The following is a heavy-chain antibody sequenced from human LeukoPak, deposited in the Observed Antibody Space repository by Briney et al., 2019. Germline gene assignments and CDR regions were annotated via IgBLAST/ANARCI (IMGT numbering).Heavy chain of an antibody. CDR2: IYSGGST. CDR1: RFTVSSNY. Sequence: GGSLRLSCAASRFTVSSNYMSWVRQAPGKGLEWVSVIYSGGSTYYADSVKGRFTISRDNSKNTLYLQMNSLRAEDTAVYYCARYDFWSGHYFDYWGQGTLVTVSS. J-gene: IGHJ4*02. CDR3: ARYDFWSGHYFDY. V-gene: IGHV3-53*01. D-gene: IGHD3-3*01.